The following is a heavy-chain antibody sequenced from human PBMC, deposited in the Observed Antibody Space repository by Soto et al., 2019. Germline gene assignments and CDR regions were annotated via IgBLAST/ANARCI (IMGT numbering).Heavy chain of an antibody. CDR3: AREDHSTYNY. Sequence: EVPLVESGGGLVQPGGSLRLSCAASGFPFSNYWMSWVRQALGKGLEWVANIAQDGSEKYYVDSVKGRFSISKDNAKNSLYLQMNSLRAEDTAVYYCAREDHSTYNYWGQGTLVTVSS. D-gene: IGHD4-4*01. V-gene: IGHV3-7*04. J-gene: IGHJ4*02. CDR1: GFPFSNYW. CDR2: IAQDGSEK.